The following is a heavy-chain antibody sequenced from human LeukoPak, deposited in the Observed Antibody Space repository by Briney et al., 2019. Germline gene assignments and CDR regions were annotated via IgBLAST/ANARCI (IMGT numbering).Heavy chain of an antibody. J-gene: IGHJ6*03. Sequence: SGTLSLTCAVYGGSFGGYHWTWIRQSPGKGLEWIGDINPSGSTYYNPSLKSRLTISVDTSKNQFSLKLRSGTSADTAVYYCARGRHDITMIVVVMTSVFYYLDVWGKGTTVTVS. CDR1: GGSFGGYH. D-gene: IGHD3-22*01. CDR3: ARGRHDITMIVVVMTSVFYYLDV. V-gene: IGHV4-34*01. CDR2: INPSGST.